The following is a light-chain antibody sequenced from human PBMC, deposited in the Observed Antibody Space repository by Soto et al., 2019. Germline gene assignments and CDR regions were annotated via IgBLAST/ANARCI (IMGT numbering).Light chain of an antibody. CDR3: QQRSNWPT. V-gene: IGKV3-11*01. CDR1: QSVSSY. CDR2: DAS. J-gene: IGKJ1*01. Sequence: EIVLTQSPATLSLSPGERATLSCRASQSVSSYLAWYQQKPGQAPRLLIYDASNRATGIPARFSGGGSGTDFTLTISSLEPEDFAVYYCQQRSNWPTFGQGTKVEIK.